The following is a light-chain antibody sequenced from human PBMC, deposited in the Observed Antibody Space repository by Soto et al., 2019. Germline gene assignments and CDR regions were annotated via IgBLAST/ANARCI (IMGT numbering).Light chain of an antibody. Sequence: QSVLTQPPSASGTPGQRVTISCSGSSSNIGDNPVNWYQQVPGAAPKLLIYINDQRPSGVPDRFSGSKSGTSASLAISGLQLEDEADYYCAAWDDSLNALFGTGTKLTVL. CDR1: SSNIGDNP. J-gene: IGLJ1*01. CDR2: IND. CDR3: AAWDDSLNAL. V-gene: IGLV1-44*01.